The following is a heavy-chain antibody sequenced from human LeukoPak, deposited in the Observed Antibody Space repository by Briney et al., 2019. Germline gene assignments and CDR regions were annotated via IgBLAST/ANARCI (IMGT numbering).Heavy chain of an antibody. CDR2: IIPIFGTA. D-gene: IGHD1-26*01. CDR3: ARRGGSSVGYYYYMDV. Sequence: GASVKVSCKASGGTFSSYAISWVRQAPGQGLEWMGGIIPIFGTANYAQKFQGRVTITADESTSTAYMELSSLRSEDTAVYYCARRGGSSVGYYYYMDVWGKGTTVTISS. V-gene: IGHV1-69*13. CDR1: GGTFSSYA. J-gene: IGHJ6*03.